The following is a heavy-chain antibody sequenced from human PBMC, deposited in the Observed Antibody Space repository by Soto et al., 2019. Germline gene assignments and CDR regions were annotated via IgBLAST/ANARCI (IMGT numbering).Heavy chain of an antibody. CDR2: IYYSGST. V-gene: IGHV4-31*03. CDR3: ASYGGIAAAEDTH. Sequence: SETLSLTCTVSGGSISSGGYYWSWIRQHPGKGLEWIGYIYYSGSTYYNPSLKSRVTISVDTSKNQFSLKLSSVTAADTAVYYCASYGGIAAAEDTHWGQGTLVTVSS. J-gene: IGHJ4*02. CDR1: GGSISSGGYY. D-gene: IGHD6-13*01.